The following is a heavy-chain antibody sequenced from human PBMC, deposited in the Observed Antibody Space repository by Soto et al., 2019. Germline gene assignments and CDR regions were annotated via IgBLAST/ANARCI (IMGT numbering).Heavy chain of an antibody. J-gene: IGHJ6*02. CDR3: TRERMVRSVIIHRSYYYGLDV. Sequence: GGSLRLSCAASGFTFSSYGMHWVRQAPGKGLEWVAVIWYDGSNKYYADSVKGRFTISRDNSKNTLYLQMNSLRAEDTAVYYCTRERMVRSVIIHRSYYYGLDVWGQGTTVTVSS. CDR2: IWYDGSNK. D-gene: IGHD3-10*01. V-gene: IGHV3-33*01. CDR1: GFTFSSYG.